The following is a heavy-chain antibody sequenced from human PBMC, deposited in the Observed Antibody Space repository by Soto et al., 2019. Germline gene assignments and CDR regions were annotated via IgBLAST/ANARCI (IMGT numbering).Heavy chain of an antibody. CDR1: GGSISSYY. V-gene: IGHV4-59*01. CDR2: IYYSGST. D-gene: IGHD5-18*01. Sequence: PSETPSLTCTVSGGSISSYYWGWIRQPPGKGLEWIGYIYYSGSTNYNPSLKSRVTISVDTSKNQFSLKLSSVTAADTAVYYCARGGYSYGGYFDYWGQGTLVTVSS. CDR3: ARGGYSYGGYFDY. J-gene: IGHJ4*02.